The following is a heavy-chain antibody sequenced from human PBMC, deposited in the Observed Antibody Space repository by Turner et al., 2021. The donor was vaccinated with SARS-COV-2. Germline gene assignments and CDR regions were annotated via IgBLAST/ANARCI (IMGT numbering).Heavy chain of an antibody. Sequence: EVQLLESGGGLVQPGGSLRLSCAASGFTFSSYAMSWVRQAPVKGLEWVSGISASGGSIYYADSVKGRFTISRDNPKNTLNLQMNSLRAEDTAVYFCAKDHGGYSASWGQGTLVTVSS. CDR2: ISASGGSI. CDR1: GFTFSSYA. V-gene: IGHV3-23*01. CDR3: AKDHGGYSAS. J-gene: IGHJ5*02. D-gene: IGHD5-12*01.